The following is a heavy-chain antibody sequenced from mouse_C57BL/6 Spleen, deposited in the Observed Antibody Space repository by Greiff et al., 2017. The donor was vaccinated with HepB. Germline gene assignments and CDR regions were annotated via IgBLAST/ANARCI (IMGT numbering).Heavy chain of an antibody. J-gene: IGHJ4*01. CDR3: ARPVVASYYAIDY. D-gene: IGHD1-1*01. Sequence: QVQLQQPGAELVKPGASVKLSCKASGYTFTSYWMHWVKQRPGQGLEWIGMIHPNSGSTNYNEKFKSKATLTVDKSSSTAYMQLSSLTSEDSAVYYCARPVVASYYAIDYWGQGTSVTVSS. V-gene: IGHV1-64*01. CDR1: GYTFTSYW. CDR2: IHPNSGST.